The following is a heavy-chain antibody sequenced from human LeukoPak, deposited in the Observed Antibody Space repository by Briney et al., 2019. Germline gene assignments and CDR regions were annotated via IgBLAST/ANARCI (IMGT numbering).Heavy chain of an antibody. D-gene: IGHD3-10*01. V-gene: IGHV3-21*01. CDR3: ATQSYYYGSGSSAAFDI. CDR2: ISSSSSSYM. J-gene: IGHJ3*02. Sequence: GGSLRLSCAASGFTFSSYSMNWVRQAPGKGLEWVSSISSSSSSYMYYADSVKGRFTISRDNAKNSLYLQMNSLRAEDTAVYYCATQSYYYGSGSSAAFDIWGQGTMVTVSS. CDR1: GFTFSSYS.